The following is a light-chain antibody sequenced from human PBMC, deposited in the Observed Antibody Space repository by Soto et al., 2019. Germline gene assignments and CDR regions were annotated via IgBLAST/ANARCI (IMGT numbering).Light chain of an antibody. Sequence: DIVMTQSPGSLAVSLGERAAINCKSSQTVLFTSNNKNYLAWYQQKPGQPPRLLIYWASTRESGVPDRFSGSGSGTDFTLNISSLQAEDVAVYYCQQYYSTPFDFGQGPRLEIK. V-gene: IGKV4-1*01. CDR3: QQYYSTPFD. CDR1: QTVLFTSNNKNY. CDR2: WAS. J-gene: IGKJ5*01.